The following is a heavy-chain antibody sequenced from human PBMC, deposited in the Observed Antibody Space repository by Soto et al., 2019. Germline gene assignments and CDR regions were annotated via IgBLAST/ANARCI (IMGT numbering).Heavy chain of an antibody. J-gene: IGHJ3*02. CDR1: GYTFTSYG. Sequence: ASVKVSCKASGYTFTSYGISWVRQAPGQGLEWMGWISAYNGNTNYAQKLQGRVTMTTDTSTSTAYMELRSLRSDDTAVYYCARKSYYYDSSGYPNPAGAFDIWGQGTMVTVSS. V-gene: IGHV1-18*04. D-gene: IGHD3-22*01. CDR2: ISAYNGNT. CDR3: ARKSYYYDSSGYPNPAGAFDI.